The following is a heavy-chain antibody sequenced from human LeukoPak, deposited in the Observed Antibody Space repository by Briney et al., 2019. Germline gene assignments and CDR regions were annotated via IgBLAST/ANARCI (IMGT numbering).Heavy chain of an antibody. Sequence: SETLSLTGAVYGGSFSGYYWSWIRQPPGKGLDWIGYIYYSGSTKYNPSLKSRVTISVDTSKNQFSLKLSSVTAADTAVYYCARGGTTVTPGLLWFDPWGQGTLVTVSS. V-gene: IGHV4-59*01. CDR2: IYYSGST. CDR1: GGSFSGYY. CDR3: ARGGTTVTPGLLWFDP. D-gene: IGHD4-17*01. J-gene: IGHJ5*02.